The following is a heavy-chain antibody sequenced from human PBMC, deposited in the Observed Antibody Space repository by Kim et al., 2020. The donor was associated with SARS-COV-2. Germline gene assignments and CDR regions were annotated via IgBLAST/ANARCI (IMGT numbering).Heavy chain of an antibody. CDR3: ARHQYSSSWYGDDAFDI. J-gene: IGHJ3*02. CDR2: IYYSGST. Sequence: SETLSLTCTVSGGSISSSSYYWGWIRQPPGKGLEWIGSIYYSGSTYYNPSLKSRVTISVDTSKNQFSLKLSSVTAADTAVYYCARHQYSSSWYGDDAFDIWGQGKMETVSS. CDR1: GGSISSSSYY. D-gene: IGHD6-13*01. V-gene: IGHV4-39*01.